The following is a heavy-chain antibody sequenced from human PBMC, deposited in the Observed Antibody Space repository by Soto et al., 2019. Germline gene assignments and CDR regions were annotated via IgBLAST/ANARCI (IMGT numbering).Heavy chain of an antibody. D-gene: IGHD6-13*01. CDR2: INPNSGGT. CDR3: ARGIAAAVDPFDY. J-gene: IGHJ4*02. CDR1: GYTFTGYY. V-gene: IGHV1-2*04. Sequence: ASVKVSCKASGYTFTGYYMHWVRQAPGQGLEWMGWINPNSGGTNYAQKFQGWVTMTRDTSISTAYMELSRLRSDDTAVYYCARGIAAAVDPFDYWGQGTLVTVSS.